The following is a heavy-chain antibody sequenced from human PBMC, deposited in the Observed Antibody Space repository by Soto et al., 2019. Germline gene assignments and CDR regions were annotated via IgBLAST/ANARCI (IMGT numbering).Heavy chain of an antibody. CDR2: IYYSGNT. V-gene: IGHV4-59*01. CDR3: ARGGSEGGLDV. D-gene: IGHD3-10*01. J-gene: IGHJ6*02. CDR1: GGSISSYY. Sequence: SETLSLTCTVSGGSISSYYWSWIRQPPGKGLEWIGYIYYSGNTNYNPSLKSRVTMSVDTSKNHFYLTLTSATAADTAVYFCARGGSEGGLDVWGQGTTVTVS.